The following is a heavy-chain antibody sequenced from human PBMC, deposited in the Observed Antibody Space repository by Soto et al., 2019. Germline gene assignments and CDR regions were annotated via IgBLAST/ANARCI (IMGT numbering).Heavy chain of an antibody. CDR1: GGSFSGYY. CDR3: ARGRRYYYYGMDV. J-gene: IGHJ6*02. V-gene: IGHV4-34*01. CDR2: INHSGRT. Sequence: QVQLQQWGAGLLKPSETLSLTCAVYGGSFSGYYWSWIRQPPGKGLEWIGEINHSGRTNYNPSLKSRVTISVGTSKIQFSLKLSSVTAADTAVYYCARGRRYYYYGMDVCGQGTTVTVAS.